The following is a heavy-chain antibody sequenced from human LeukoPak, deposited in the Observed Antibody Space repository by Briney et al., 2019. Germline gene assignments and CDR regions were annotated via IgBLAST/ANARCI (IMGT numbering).Heavy chain of an antibody. CDR2: IYTSGST. Sequence: SQTLSLTSTVSGGSISSGSYYWSWIRQPAGKGLEWIGRIYTSGSTNYNPSLKSRVTISVDTSKNQFSLKLSSVTAADTAVYYCARLMAGIVVVPAAMSSPMFDYWGQGTLVTVSS. CDR3: ARLMAGIVVVPAAMSSPMFDY. V-gene: IGHV4-61*02. CDR1: GGSISSGSYY. D-gene: IGHD2-2*01. J-gene: IGHJ4*02.